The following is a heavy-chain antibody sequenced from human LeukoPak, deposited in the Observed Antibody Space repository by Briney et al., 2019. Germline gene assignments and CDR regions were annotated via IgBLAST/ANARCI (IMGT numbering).Heavy chain of an antibody. CDR2: INTYTGTP. CDR3: VRQYSGYESLYFDS. V-gene: IGHV7-4-1*02. D-gene: IGHD5-12*01. CDR1: GYTFSSYT. Sequence: ASAKVSCKASGYTFSSYTLSWLRQAPGQGLEWMGWINTYTGTPTYAQGFTGRFVFSLDSSVSTAYLQINSLKAEDIAVYYCVRQYSGYESLYFDSWGQGTLVTVSS. J-gene: IGHJ4*02.